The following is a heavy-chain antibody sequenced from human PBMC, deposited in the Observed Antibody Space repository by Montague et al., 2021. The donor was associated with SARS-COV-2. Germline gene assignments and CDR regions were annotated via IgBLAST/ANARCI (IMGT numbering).Heavy chain of an antibody. CDR3: AMRGGALDAFDI. CDR2: NNYSGST. V-gene: IGHV4-39*01. Sequence: SETLSLTCTVSGGSIRTSSYYWGWHRQPPGKGLGWIGCNNYSGSTYYNLTLQSRVTISVDTTKNPFTLKLGTATAADTAVYYCAMRGGALDAFDIWGQGTMVIVSS. D-gene: IGHD4-17*01. J-gene: IGHJ3*02. CDR1: GGSIRTSSYY.